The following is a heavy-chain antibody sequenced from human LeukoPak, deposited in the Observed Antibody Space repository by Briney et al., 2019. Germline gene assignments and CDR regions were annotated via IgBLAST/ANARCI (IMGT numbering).Heavy chain of an antibody. D-gene: IGHD6-19*01. Sequence: PGGSLRLSCSASGFTFSSYAMHWVRQAPGKGLEYVSAISSNGGSTYYADSVKGRFTISRDNSKNTLYLQMSSLRAEDTAVYYCMKGRIAVAGPFDPWGQGTLVTVSS. CDR1: GFTFSSYA. CDR3: MKGRIAVAGPFDP. J-gene: IGHJ5*02. CDR2: ISSNGGST. V-gene: IGHV3-64D*06.